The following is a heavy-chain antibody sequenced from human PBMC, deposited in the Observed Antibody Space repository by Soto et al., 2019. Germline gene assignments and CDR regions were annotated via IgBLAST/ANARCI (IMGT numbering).Heavy chain of an antibody. CDR2: ISAYNGNT. CDR1: GYTFTNYG. V-gene: IGHV1-18*04. Sequence: VKVSCKASGYTFTNYGISWVRQAPGQGLEWMGWISAYNGNTNYAQKLQGRVTMTTDTSTSTAYMELRSLRSDDTAVYYCARDHGAAAVYYYYGLDVWGQGTTVTVSS. CDR3: ARDHGAAAVYYYYGLDV. J-gene: IGHJ6*02. D-gene: IGHD6-13*01.